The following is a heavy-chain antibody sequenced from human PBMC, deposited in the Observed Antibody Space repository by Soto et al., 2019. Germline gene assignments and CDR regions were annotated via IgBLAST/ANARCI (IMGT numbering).Heavy chain of an antibody. CDR3: TTARWWYDAYDI. Sequence: GGSLRLSCAASGFTFSNAWMSWVRQAPGKGLEWVGRIKSKTDGGTTDYAAPVKGRFTISRDDSKNTLYLQMNSLKTEGTAVYYCTTARWWYDAYDIWGKWTMVTVSS. D-gene: IGHD2-15*01. J-gene: IGHJ3*02. V-gene: IGHV3-15*01. CDR1: GFTFSNAW. CDR2: IKSKTDGGTT.